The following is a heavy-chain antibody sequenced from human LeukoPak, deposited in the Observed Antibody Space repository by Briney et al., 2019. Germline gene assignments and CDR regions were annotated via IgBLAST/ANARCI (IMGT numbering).Heavy chain of an antibody. V-gene: IGHV3-48*03. CDR3: ARSDYYGSGNYGRFDP. J-gene: IGHJ5*02. CDR1: GFTFSSHE. CDR2: ISFGSSTV. Sequence: PGRSLRLSCAASGFTFSSHEMNWVRQAPGEGLEWISYISFGSSTVYYADSVKGRFTISRDNAKNSLYLQMNSLRAEDTAVYYCARSDYYGSGNYGRFDPWGQGTLVTVSS. D-gene: IGHD3-10*01.